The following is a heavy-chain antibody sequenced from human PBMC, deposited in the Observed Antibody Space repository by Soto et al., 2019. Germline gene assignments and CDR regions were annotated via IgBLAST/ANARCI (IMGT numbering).Heavy chain of an antibody. Sequence: EVQLVESGGDLVQPGGSLRLSCAASGFTFSTYWMHWVRQAPGKGLLWVSRIKTDGTYATDADYVKGRFTISRDNAKNTLYLHMNSLGVDDPAVYYCAAGGSGYYANWGQGTLVTVSS. CDR2: IKTDGTYA. D-gene: IGHD3-22*01. CDR1: GFTFSTYW. V-gene: IGHV3-74*01. J-gene: IGHJ4*02. CDR3: AAGGSGYYAN.